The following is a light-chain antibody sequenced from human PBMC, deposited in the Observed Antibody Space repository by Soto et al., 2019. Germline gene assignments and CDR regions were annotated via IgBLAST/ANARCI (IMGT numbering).Light chain of an antibody. CDR3: QPYGSLSWT. CDR1: QNVDSNY. CDR2: GAS. J-gene: IGKJ1*01. V-gene: IGKV3-20*01. Sequence: IVLTQSPGTLSLSPGERATLSCRASQNVDSNYLAWYQQKPGQAPRIIIFGASGRANGIPDRFSGSGSGTDFTLTISRLEPEDFEVYYCQPYGSLSWTFGQGTNVDIK.